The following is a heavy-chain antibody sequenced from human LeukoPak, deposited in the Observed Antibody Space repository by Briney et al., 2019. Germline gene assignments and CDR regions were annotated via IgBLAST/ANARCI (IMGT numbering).Heavy chain of an antibody. V-gene: IGHV3-48*01. Sequence: SGGSLRLSCAASGFTFSSYSMNWVRQAPGKGLEWVSYISSSSSTIYYAGSVKGRFTISRDNAKNSLYLQMNSLRAEGTAVYYCARDDSWYYDSSGYLDYWGQGTLVTVSS. CDR1: GFTFSSYS. D-gene: IGHD3-22*01. CDR2: ISSSSSTI. CDR3: ARDDSWYYDSSGYLDY. J-gene: IGHJ4*02.